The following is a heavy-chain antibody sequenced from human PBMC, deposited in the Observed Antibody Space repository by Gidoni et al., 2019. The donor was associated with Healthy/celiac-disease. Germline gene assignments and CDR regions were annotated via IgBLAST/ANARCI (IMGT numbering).Heavy chain of an antibody. CDR3: ARDPIPGGMDV. J-gene: IGHJ6*02. D-gene: IGHD2-21*01. CDR2: ISDDGSNK. V-gene: IGHV3-30*04. Sequence: QVQLVASGGGVVQPGRSLRRSCAASGFTFSSSAMHWVRQAPGKGLEWVAVISDDGSNKYYADSVKGRFTISRDNSKNTLYLQMNSLRAEDTAVYYCARDPIPGGMDVWGQGTTVTVSS. CDR1: GFTFSSSA.